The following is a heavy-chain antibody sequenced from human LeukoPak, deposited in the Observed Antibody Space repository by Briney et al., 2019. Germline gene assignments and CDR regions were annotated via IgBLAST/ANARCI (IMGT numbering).Heavy chain of an antibody. J-gene: IGHJ3*02. CDR3: AREIAAAGTGDAFDI. D-gene: IGHD6-13*01. CDR1: GYTFTSYG. V-gene: IGHV1-18*01. Sequence: GASVKVSCKASGYTFTSYGISWVRQAPGQGLEWMGWISAYNGNTNYAQKLQGRVTMTTDTSTSTAYMELRSLRSDDTAVYYCAREIAAAGTGDAFDIWGQGTMVTVSS. CDR2: ISAYNGNT.